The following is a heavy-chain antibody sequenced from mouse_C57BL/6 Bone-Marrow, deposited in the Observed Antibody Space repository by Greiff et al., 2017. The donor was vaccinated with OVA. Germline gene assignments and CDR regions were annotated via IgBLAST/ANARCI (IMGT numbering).Heavy chain of an antibody. V-gene: IGHV6-3*01. Sequence: EVKLEESGGGLVQPGGSMKLSCVASGFTFSNYWMNWVRQSPEKGLEWVAQIRLKSDNYATHYAESVKGRFTISRDDSKSSVYLQMNNLRAEDTGIYYCTGGEHHSNRGFAYWGQGTLVTVSA. J-gene: IGHJ3*01. CDR2: IRLKSDNYAT. CDR1: GFTFSNYW. D-gene: IGHD2-5*01. CDR3: TGGEHHSNRGFAY.